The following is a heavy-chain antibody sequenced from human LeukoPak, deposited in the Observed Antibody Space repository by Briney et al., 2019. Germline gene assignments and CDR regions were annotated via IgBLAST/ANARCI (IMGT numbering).Heavy chain of an antibody. J-gene: IGHJ6*02. D-gene: IGHD6-19*01. V-gene: IGHV1-69*13. CDR1: GDTFSSYA. CDR2: IIPIFATA. CDR3: ARGPSSGWPVKYYYGMDV. Sequence: ASVKVSCKASGDTFSSYAISWVRQAPGQGLEWMGGIIPIFATAKNAQKFQGRVTITADDSTSTAYMELSSLRSEDTAVYYCARGPSSGWPVKYYYGMDVWGQGTTVTVS.